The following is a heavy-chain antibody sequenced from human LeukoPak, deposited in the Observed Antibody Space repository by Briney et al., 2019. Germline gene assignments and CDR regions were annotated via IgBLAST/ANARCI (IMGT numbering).Heavy chain of an antibody. CDR1: GFTFSNYA. CDR2: ISGSGST. V-gene: IGHV3-23*01. CDR3: AKAICYYGCFY. D-gene: IGHD2-8*01. J-gene: IGHJ4*02. Sequence: GGSLRLSCTASGFTFSNYAMNWVRQAPGKGLEWVSAISGSGSTFYTDSVKGRFTISRDNTENTLYLQMDSLRAEDTAIYYCAKAICYYGCFYWGQGTQVTASS.